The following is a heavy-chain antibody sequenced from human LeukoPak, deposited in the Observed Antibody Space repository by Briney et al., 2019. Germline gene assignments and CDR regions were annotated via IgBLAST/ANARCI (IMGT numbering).Heavy chain of an antibody. CDR1: GFTFSSYS. J-gene: IGHJ5*02. Sequence: GGSLRLSCAASGFTFSSYSMNWVRRAPGKGLEWVSYISSSSSTIYYADSVKGRFTISRDNAKNSLYLQMNSLRAEDTAVYYCARALRYLDWLSTSPEYNWFDPWGQGTLVTVSS. D-gene: IGHD3-9*01. V-gene: IGHV3-48*01. CDR3: ARALRYLDWLSTSPEYNWFDP. CDR2: ISSSSSTI.